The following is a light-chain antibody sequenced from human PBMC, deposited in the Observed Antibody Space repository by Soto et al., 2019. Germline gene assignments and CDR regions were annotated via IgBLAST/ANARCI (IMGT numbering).Light chain of an antibody. V-gene: IGKV1-9*01. Sequence: GERVTLSCRASQSVTNSYLTWYQQKPGKAPKLLIYAASTLQNGVPSRFSGSGSGTEFTLTINSLQPEDFATYYCQQLNSYPRTFGGGTKVDIK. CDR3: QQLNSYPRT. CDR2: AAS. J-gene: IGKJ4*01. CDR1: QSVTNSY.